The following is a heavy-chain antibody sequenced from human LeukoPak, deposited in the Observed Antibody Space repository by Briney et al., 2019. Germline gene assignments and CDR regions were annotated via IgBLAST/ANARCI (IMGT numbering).Heavy chain of an antibody. Sequence: SETLSLTCTVSGGSVSSGSYYWSWIRQPPGKVLEWIGYIYYSGSTNYNPSLKSRVTISVDTSKNQFSLKLSSVTAADTAVYYCAREPRGTENDSSGYYTTAIDYWGQGTLVTVSS. V-gene: IGHV4-61*01. CDR1: GGSVSSGSYY. D-gene: IGHD3-22*01. CDR3: AREPRGTENDSSGYYTTAIDY. CDR2: IYYSGST. J-gene: IGHJ4*02.